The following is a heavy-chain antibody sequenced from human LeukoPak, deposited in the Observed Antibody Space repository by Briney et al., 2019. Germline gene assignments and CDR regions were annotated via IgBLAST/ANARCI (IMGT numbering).Heavy chain of an antibody. CDR1: GFTFSDYY. V-gene: IGHV3-11*01. Sequence: PGGSPRLSCAASGFTFSDYYMSWIRQAPGKGLESLSYISGSGSDISYADSVNGRFTVSRDNAKKSLYLQMNSLRPEDTAMYYCSRGPRRLDYWGQGTLVTVSS. CDR3: SRGPRRLDY. CDR2: ISGSGSDI. J-gene: IGHJ4*02.